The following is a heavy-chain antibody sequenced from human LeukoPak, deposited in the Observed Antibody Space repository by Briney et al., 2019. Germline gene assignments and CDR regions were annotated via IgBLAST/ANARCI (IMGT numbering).Heavy chain of an antibody. CDR1: GFTFSSYW. J-gene: IGHJ4*02. D-gene: IGHD3-3*01. CDR3: ARRGLLRDFWSGYYGYFDY. V-gene: IGHV3-20*04. Sequence: PGGSLRLSCAASGFTFSSYWMSWVRQGPGKGLEWVSGINWNGGSTGYADSVKGRFTISRDNAKNSLYLQMNSLRAEDTALYYCARRGLLRDFWSGYYGYFDYWGQGTLVTVSS. CDR2: INWNGGST.